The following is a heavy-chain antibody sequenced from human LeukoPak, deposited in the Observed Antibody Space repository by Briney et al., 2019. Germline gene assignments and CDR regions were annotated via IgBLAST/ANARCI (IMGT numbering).Heavy chain of an antibody. CDR1: GFTFSSYW. Sequence: GGSLRLSCAASGFTFSSYWMTWVRQAPGKGLEWVANIKQDGSEAYYVDSVKGRFTVSRDNAKNSLYLQLNSLGAEDTAVYYCATRYCTIPACRASSYHCMDNWGKGTTDTVSS. CDR3: ATRYCTIPACRASSYHCMDN. V-gene: IGHV3-7*01. CDR2: IKQDGSEA. J-gene: IGHJ6*03. D-gene: IGHD2-8*01.